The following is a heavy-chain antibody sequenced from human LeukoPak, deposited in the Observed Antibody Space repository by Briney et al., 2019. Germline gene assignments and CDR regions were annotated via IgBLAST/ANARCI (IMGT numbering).Heavy chain of an antibody. CDR2: ISAYNGNT. J-gene: IGHJ6*03. V-gene: IGHV1-18*01. CDR3: ARDRDPTPMDV. CDR1: GYTFTSYS. Sequence: GASVKVSCKASGYTFTSYSITWVRQAPGQGLEWMGWISAYNGNTHYAQKLQGRVTMTTDTSSSTAYMELRSLRSDDTAVYYCARDRDPTPMDVWGKGTTVTVSS. D-gene: IGHD2-21*02.